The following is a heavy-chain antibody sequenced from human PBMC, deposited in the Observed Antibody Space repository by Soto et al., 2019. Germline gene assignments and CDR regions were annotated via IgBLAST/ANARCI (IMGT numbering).Heavy chain of an antibody. CDR2: ITKSGDT. Sequence: EVRLLESGGVLVHPGEPLRLTCETSGFIFSNCVMTWVRQAPGKGLEWVSVITKSGDTYYADSVKGRFTISRDNSKNTVYLQMNSQRAEDTAVYYCAEGLLSGRWYAADWGQGTLVTVSS. CDR1: GFIFSNCV. CDR3: AEGLLSGRWYAAD. J-gene: IGHJ4*02. D-gene: IGHD6-13*01. V-gene: IGHV3-23*01.